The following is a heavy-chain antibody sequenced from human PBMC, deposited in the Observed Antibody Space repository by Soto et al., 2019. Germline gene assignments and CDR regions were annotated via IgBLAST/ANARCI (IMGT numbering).Heavy chain of an antibody. CDR1: GFPFSNYW. CDR3: ARGAQWGYYVDF. V-gene: IGHV3-74*01. D-gene: IGHD1-26*01. J-gene: IGHJ6*03. CDR2: VKYDGTST. Sequence: EVQLVESGGGSVQPGESLRLSCAASGFPFSNYWIHWVRQAPGKGLVWVSRVKYDGTSTNYADSLRGRLTISRDNAKNTVYQQMNSLTVEDTAVYYCARGAQWGYYVDFWGKGTAVTVSS.